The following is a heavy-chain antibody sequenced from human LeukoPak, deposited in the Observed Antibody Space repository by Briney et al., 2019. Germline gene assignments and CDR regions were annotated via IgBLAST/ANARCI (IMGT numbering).Heavy chain of an antibody. D-gene: IGHD5/OR15-5a*01. Sequence: GGSLRLSCAASGFTFSNYGFHWVRQAPGKGLEWVAFIRYDGNDKYYADSVKGRFTISRGNSKNTVYLQTNSLRGDDTSIYYCAKVIVSVSANGAFDYWGQGTLVTVSS. J-gene: IGHJ4*02. V-gene: IGHV3-30*02. CDR3: AKVIVSVSANGAFDY. CDR2: IRYDGNDK. CDR1: GFTFSNYG.